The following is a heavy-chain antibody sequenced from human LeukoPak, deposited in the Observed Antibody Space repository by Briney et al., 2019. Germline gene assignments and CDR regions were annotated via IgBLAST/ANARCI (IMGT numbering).Heavy chain of an antibody. CDR3: ARAGLLSAFDI. Sequence: SETLSLTCTVSGGSISNYYWSWVRQPPGKGLEWIGYIYYSGSTYYNPSLKSRVTISVDTSKNQFSLKLSSVTAADTAVYYCARAGLLSAFDIWGQGTMVTVSS. CDR1: GGSISNYY. CDR2: IYYSGST. J-gene: IGHJ3*02. V-gene: IGHV4-59*12. D-gene: IGHD1-26*01.